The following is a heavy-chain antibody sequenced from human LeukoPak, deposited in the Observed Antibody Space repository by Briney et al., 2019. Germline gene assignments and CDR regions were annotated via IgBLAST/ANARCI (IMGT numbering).Heavy chain of an antibody. V-gene: IGHV1-69*01. Sequence: SVKVSCKASGGTFSSYAISWVRQAPGQGLEWMGGIIPIFGTANYAQKFQGRVTITADESTSTAYMELSSLRSEDTAVYYCARDEEGDYYGSGSYYNVVYWGQGTLVTVSS. J-gene: IGHJ4*02. CDR1: GGTFSSYA. D-gene: IGHD3-10*01. CDR2: IIPIFGTA. CDR3: ARDEEGDYYGSGSYYNVVY.